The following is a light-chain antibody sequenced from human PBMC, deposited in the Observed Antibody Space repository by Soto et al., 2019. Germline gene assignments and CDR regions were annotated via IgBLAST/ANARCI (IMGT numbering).Light chain of an antibody. CDR3: QQYGRSPLLYT. V-gene: IGKV3-20*01. Sequence: EIGMTQSPGTLSLSPEEGATLSCRASQSVTNNFLAWYQQKPGQAPRLLIYAASTRAAGVPDRFSGSGSGTEFTLTITRLEPEDFAVYYCQQYGRSPLLYTFGQGTKLGVK. J-gene: IGKJ2*01. CDR2: AAS. CDR1: QSVTNNF.